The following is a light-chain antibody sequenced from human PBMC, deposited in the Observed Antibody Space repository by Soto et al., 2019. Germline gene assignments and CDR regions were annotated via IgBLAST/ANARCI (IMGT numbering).Light chain of an antibody. Sequence: DIQMTQSPSTLSASVGDRVTITCRASQSISSWLAWYQQKPGKAPKLLIYKASSLESGVPSRFSGSGSGTELTLTISSLQPDDFATYYCQQYNSLPTFGKGTKVEIK. CDR1: QSISSW. CDR2: KAS. V-gene: IGKV1-5*03. CDR3: QQYNSLPT. J-gene: IGKJ1*01.